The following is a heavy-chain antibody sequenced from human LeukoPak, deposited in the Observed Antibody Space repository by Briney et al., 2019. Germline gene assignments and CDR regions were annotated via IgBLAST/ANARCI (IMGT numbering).Heavy chain of an antibody. V-gene: IGHV1-2*02. CDR1: VYTFTDYY. CDR3: ARDRDYSNTERGFDY. CDR2: INPNSGES. J-gene: IGHJ4*02. Sequence: ASVKVSCKTSVYTFTDYYIHWVRQAPGQGLEWMGWINPNSGESNSAQKFQGRVTMTGGTSISTAYMELRRVTSDDTAVYYCARDRDYSNTERGFDYWGQGTLVTVSS. D-gene: IGHD4-11*01.